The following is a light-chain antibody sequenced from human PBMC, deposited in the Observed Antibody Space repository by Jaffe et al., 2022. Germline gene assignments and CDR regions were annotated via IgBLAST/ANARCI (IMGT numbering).Light chain of an antibody. Sequence: ETVMTQSPATLSVSPGERATLSCRASETVSTNLAWYQQIPGQAPTLLIYHASTRATGIPARFSGSGSGTHFILTISSLQSEDFAVYYCQQYNNWPRTFGQGTKVEIK. CDR1: ETVSTN. J-gene: IGKJ1*01. CDR2: HAS. CDR3: QQYNNWPRT. V-gene: IGKV3-15*01.